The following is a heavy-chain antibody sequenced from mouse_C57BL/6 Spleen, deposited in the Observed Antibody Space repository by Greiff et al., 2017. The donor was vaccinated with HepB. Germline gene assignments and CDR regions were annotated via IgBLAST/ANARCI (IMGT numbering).Heavy chain of an antibody. V-gene: IGHV1-53*01. CDR1: GYTFTSYW. D-gene: IGHD1-1*01. J-gene: IGHJ2*01. Sequence: QVHVKQPGTELVKPGASVKLSCKASGYTFTSYWMHWVKQRPGQGLEWIGNINPSNGGTNYNEKFKSKATLTVDKSSSTAYMQLSSLTSEDSAVYYCARRVATRYFDYWGQGTTLTVSS. CDR2: INPSNGGT. CDR3: ARRVATRYFDY.